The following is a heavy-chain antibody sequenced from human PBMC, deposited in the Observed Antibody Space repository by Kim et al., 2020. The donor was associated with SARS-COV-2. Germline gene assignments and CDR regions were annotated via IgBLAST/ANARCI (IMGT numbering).Heavy chain of an antibody. J-gene: IGHJ4*02. CDR3: ARDPDDSSGYTYYFDY. V-gene: IGHV3-30*01. Sequence: VKGRFTISRDNSKNTLYLQMNSLRAEDTAVYYCARDPDDSSGYTYYFDYWGQGTLVAVSS. D-gene: IGHD3-22*01.